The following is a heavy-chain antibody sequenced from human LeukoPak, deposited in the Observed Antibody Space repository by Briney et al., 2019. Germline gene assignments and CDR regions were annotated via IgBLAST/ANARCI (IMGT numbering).Heavy chain of an antibody. J-gene: IGHJ4*02. V-gene: IGHV3-53*05. Sequence: GGSLRLSCAASGFTVSTNYMSWVRQAPGKGLEWVSVIYSGGSTYYADSVKGRFTISRDNSKNTLYLQMNSLRAEDTAVYYCAKADDFWSGYYPPFDYWGQGTLVTVSS. D-gene: IGHD3-3*01. CDR3: AKADDFWSGYYPPFDY. CDR1: GFTVSTNY. CDR2: IYSGGST.